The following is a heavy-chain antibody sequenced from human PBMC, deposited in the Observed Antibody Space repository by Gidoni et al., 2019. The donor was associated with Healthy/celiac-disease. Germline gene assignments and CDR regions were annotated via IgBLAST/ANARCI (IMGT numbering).Heavy chain of an antibody. D-gene: IGHD2-2*01. CDR2: IFSNDEK. Sequence: QVTLKESGPVLVKPTETLTLTCTVSGFSLSNARMGVSWIRQPPGKALEWLAHIFSNDEKSYSTSLKSRLTISKDTSKSQVVLTMTNMDPVDTATYYCARNGGCSSTSCYNWFDPWGQGTLVTVSS. J-gene: IGHJ5*02. CDR3: ARNGGCSSTSCYNWFDP. V-gene: IGHV2-26*01. CDR1: GFSLSNARMG.